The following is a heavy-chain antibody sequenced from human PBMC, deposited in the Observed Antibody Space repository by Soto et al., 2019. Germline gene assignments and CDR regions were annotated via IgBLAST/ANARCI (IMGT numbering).Heavy chain of an antibody. V-gene: IGHV3-13*01. CDR1: GFTFSYYD. CDR2: IGTSDDT. CDR3: ARGLLGAIDY. J-gene: IGHJ4*02. Sequence: EVQLVESGGALVPPGGSLRLSCAASGFTFSYYDMHWVRQAEGKGLEWVAAIGTSDDTYYADSVQGRFSISREDAKDSLYIQMSSLRAEDTAVYYCARGLLGAIDYWGQGTLVTVSS. D-gene: IGHD3-16*01.